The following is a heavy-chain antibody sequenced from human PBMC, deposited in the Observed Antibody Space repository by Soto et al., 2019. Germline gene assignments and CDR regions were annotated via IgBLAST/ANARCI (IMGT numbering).Heavy chain of an antibody. D-gene: IGHD3-3*01. J-gene: IGHJ5*02. V-gene: IGHV4-30-4*01. Sequence: QVQLQESGPGLVKPSQTLSLTCTVSGGSISSGDYYWSWIRQPPGKGLEWIGYIYYSGSTYYNPSLKSRVTISVDTSKNQFSLKLSSVTAADTAVYYCARRRFLEWLLSGWFEPWGQGTLVTVTS. CDR3: ARRRFLEWLLSGWFEP. CDR1: GGSISSGDYY. CDR2: IYYSGST.